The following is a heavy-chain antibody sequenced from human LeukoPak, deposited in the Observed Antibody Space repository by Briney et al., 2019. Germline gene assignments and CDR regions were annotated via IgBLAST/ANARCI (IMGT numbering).Heavy chain of an antibody. V-gene: IGHV4-39*07. CDR2: INHSGST. Sequence: SETLSLTCTVSGGSISSSSYYWGWIRQPPGKGLEWIGEINHSGSTNYNPSLKSRVTISVDTSKNQFSLKLSSVTAADTAVYYCARGENSHYDILTGYYFDYWGQGTLVTVSS. CDR3: ARGENSHYDILTGYYFDY. J-gene: IGHJ4*02. D-gene: IGHD3-9*01. CDR1: GGSISSSSYY.